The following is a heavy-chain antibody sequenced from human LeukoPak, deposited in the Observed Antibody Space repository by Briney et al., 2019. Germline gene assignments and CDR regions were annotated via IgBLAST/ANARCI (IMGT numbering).Heavy chain of an antibody. CDR2: IRSKANSYAT. Sequence: GGSLRLSCAASGFTFSGSAMHWVRQASGKGLEWVGRIRSKANSYATAYAASVKGRFTISRDDSKNTAYLQMNSLKTEDTAVYYCTNRLESIAVAGRKAIYYWGQGTLVTVSS. D-gene: IGHD6-19*01. V-gene: IGHV3-73*01. J-gene: IGHJ4*02. CDR1: GFTFSGSA. CDR3: TNRLESIAVAGRKAIYY.